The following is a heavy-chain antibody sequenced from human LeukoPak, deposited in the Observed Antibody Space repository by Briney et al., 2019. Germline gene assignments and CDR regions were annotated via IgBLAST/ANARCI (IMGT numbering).Heavy chain of an antibody. CDR1: GGTFSSYA. CDR3: ARPDEDRGYSYGYNY. J-gene: IGHJ4*02. D-gene: IGHD5-18*01. V-gene: IGHV1-69*13. Sequence: SVKVSCKASGGTFSSYAISWVRQAPGQGLEWMGGIIPIFGTANYAQKFQGRVTITADESTSTAYMELSSLRSEDTAEYYCARPDEDRGYSYGYNYWGQGTLVTVSS. CDR2: IIPIFGTA.